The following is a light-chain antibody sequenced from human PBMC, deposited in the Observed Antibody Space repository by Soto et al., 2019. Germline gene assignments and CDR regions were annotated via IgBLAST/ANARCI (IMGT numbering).Light chain of an antibody. Sequence: QSALAQPASVSGSPGQSITISCTGTSDDVGAYNSVSWYQQLPHKAPQVILYKGTQRPSGVSSRFSGSTSGNAASLTISGLQADDEAVYFCCSSAPESTYVFGTGTKVTVL. CDR3: CSSAPESTYV. J-gene: IGLJ1*01. CDR2: KGT. CDR1: SDDVGAYNS. V-gene: IGLV2-23*01.